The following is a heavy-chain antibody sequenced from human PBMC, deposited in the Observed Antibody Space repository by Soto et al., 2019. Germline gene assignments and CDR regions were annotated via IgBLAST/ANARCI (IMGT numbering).Heavy chain of an antibody. CDR2: INPSGGST. J-gene: IGHJ4*02. Sequence: QVQLXQSGAEVKKPGASVKVSCKASGYTFTSYYMHWVRQAPGQGLEWMGVINPSGGSTSYAQKFQDRVTMTRDTSTSTVYMELSSLRSEDTAVYYCASSCMESCYAEPYFDYWGQGTLVTVSS. D-gene: IGHD2-2*01. CDR3: ASSCMESCYAEPYFDY. CDR1: GYTFTSYY. V-gene: IGHV1-46*03.